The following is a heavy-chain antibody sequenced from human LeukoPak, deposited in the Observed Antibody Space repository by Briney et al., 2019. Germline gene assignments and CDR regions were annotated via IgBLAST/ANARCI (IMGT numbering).Heavy chain of an antibody. CDR2: IIPILGIA. D-gene: IGHD4-23*01. Sequence: ASVKVSCTASGGTFSSYAISWVRQAPGQGLEWMGRIIPILGIANYAQKFQGRVTITADKSTSTAYMELSSLRSEDTAVYYCARDLTPYYYYGMDVWGQGTTVTVSS. CDR1: GGTFSSYA. J-gene: IGHJ6*02. V-gene: IGHV1-69*04. CDR3: ARDLTPYYYYGMDV.